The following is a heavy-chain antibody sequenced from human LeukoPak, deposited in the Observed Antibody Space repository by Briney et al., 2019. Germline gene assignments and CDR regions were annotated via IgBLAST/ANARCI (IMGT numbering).Heavy chain of an antibody. CDR1: GGTFSSYT. CDR3: ARDKVYGWYRGDY. CDR2: IIPIFGTT. J-gene: IGHJ4*02. D-gene: IGHD6-19*01. Sequence: SVKVSCKACGGTFSSYTISWVRQAPGQGLEWMGGIIPIFGTTNYAQNFQGRVTITADESTSTAYMELSSLRSDDTAVYHCARDKVYGWYRGDYWGQGTLVTVSS. V-gene: IGHV1-69*13.